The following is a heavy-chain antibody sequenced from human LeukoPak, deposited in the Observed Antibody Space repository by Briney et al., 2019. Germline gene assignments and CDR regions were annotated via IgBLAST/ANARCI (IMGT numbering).Heavy chain of an antibody. CDR3: VRSAFHAGSGNYYDY. CDR1: GFTFSSYS. V-gene: IGHV3-21*01. CDR2: ISGSSSYI. J-gene: IGHJ4*02. D-gene: IGHD3-22*01. Sequence: GGSLRLSCAASGFTFSSYSMNWVRQAPGKGLEWVSSISGSSSYINYADSVKGRFTISRDNAENTLYLQMNSLRVEDTAVYYCVRSAFHAGSGNYYDYWGQGTLVTVSS.